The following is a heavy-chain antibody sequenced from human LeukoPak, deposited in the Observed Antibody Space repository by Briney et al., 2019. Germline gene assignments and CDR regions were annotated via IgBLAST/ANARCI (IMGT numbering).Heavy chain of an antibody. V-gene: IGHV3-21*01. D-gene: IGHD3-10*01. Sequence: GGSLRLSCAASGFTFSSYSMNWVRQAPGKGLEWVSSISSSSSYIYCADSVKGRFTISRDNAKNSLYLQMNSLRAEDTAVYYCARHLIYGSGSYPISFFDYWGQGTLVTVSS. CDR3: ARHLIYGSGSYPISFFDY. J-gene: IGHJ4*02. CDR1: GFTFSSYS. CDR2: ISSSSSYI.